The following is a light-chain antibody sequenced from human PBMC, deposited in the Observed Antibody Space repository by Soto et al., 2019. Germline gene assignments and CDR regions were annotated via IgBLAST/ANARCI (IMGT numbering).Light chain of an antibody. CDR2: AAI. V-gene: IGKV1-39*01. CDR1: QSISTY. CDR3: QQTYSTPST. Sequence: DIHMTQSPSSLSASVGGRVTITCRASQSISTYLNWYQQIPGKAPKLLIYAAISLQSGVPSRFSGSGSGTDFSLTISSLQPEDFATYHCQQTYSTPSTFGQGTKVDNK. J-gene: IGKJ2*01.